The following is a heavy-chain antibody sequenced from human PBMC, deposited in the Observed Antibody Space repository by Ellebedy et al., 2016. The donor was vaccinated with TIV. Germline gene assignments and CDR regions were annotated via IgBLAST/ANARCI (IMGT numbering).Heavy chain of an antibody. V-gene: IGHV3-43*02. D-gene: IGHD6-19*01. CDR1: GFTFSSFV. CDR2: ISGDGGST. J-gene: IGHJ4*02. Sequence: GESLKISCAASGFTFSSFVMSWVRQAPGKGLEWVSLISGDGGSTYYADSVKGRFTISRDNSKNSLYLQMNSLRTEDTALYYCATVAGDFDYWGQGTLVTVSS. CDR3: ATVAGDFDY.